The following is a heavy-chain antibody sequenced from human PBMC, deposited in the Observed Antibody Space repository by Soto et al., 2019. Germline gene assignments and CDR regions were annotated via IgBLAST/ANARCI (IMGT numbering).Heavy chain of an antibody. CDR3: AKESCSGGSCYSLGLFDI. CDR1: GFTFSSYG. Sequence: GGSLRLSCAASGFTFSSYGMHWVRQAPGKGLEWVAVISYDGSNKYYADSVKGRFTISSENSKNTLYLQMNSLRAEDTAVYYCAKESCSGGSCYSLGLFDIWGQGTMVTVSS. CDR2: ISYDGSNK. V-gene: IGHV3-30*18. D-gene: IGHD2-15*01. J-gene: IGHJ3*02.